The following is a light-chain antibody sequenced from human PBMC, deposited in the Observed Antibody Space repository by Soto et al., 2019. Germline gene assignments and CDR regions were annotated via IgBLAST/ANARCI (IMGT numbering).Light chain of an antibody. V-gene: IGLV1-51*01. CDR1: TSNIGNHH. Sequence: QSVLTQPPSVSAAPGQRVTISCSGSTSNIGNHHVSWYQQLPGTAPKLLIYDNDKRPSGIPDRFSGSKSGTSATLGITGLQTGDEADYYCGTWDNSLNTGWGFGGGTKLTVL. CDR3: GTWDNSLNTGWG. CDR2: DND. J-gene: IGLJ3*02.